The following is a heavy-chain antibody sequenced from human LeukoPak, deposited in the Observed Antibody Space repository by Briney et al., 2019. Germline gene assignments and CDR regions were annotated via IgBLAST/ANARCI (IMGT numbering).Heavy chain of an antibody. CDR3: ARANYDSRAYTYYFDS. CDR2: ITSSGSTI. D-gene: IGHD3-22*01. J-gene: IGHJ4*02. Sequence: PGGSLRLSCAASGFTFSIYEMNWVHQAPGKGLEWVSYITSSGSTIYYADSVKGRFTISRDNAKISLYLQMNSLRAEDTAIYYCARANYDSRAYTYYFDSWGQGTLVTVSS. V-gene: IGHV3-48*03. CDR1: GFTFSIYE.